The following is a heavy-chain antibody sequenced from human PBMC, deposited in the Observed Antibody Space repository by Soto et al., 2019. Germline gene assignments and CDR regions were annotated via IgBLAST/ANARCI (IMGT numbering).Heavy chain of an antibody. CDR3: ARDRYYDQLHGSRGFNWFDP. V-gene: IGHV4-30-4*01. CDR2: IYYSGST. Sequence: SETLSLTCTVSGGSISSGDYYWSWIRQPPGKGLEWIGYIYYSGSTYYNPSLKSRVTISVDTSKNQFSLKLSSVTAADTAVYYCARDRYYDQLHGSRGFNWFDPWGQGTLVTVSS. CDR1: GGSISSGDYY. D-gene: IGHD2-2*01. J-gene: IGHJ5*02.